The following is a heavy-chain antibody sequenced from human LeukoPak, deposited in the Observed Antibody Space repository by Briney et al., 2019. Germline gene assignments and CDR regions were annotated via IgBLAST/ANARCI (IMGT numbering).Heavy chain of an antibody. CDR1: GYTFTSYA. CDR2: INTNTGNP. J-gene: IGHJ6*02. V-gene: IGHV7-4-1*02. CDR3: ARDLDYSNYGRYYGMDV. Sequence: ASVKVSCKASGYTFTSYAMNWVRQAPGQGLEWMGWINTNTGNPTYAQGFTGRFVFSLDTSVSTAYLQISSLKAEDTAVYYCARDLDYSNYGRYYGMDVWGQGTTVTVFS. D-gene: IGHD4-11*01.